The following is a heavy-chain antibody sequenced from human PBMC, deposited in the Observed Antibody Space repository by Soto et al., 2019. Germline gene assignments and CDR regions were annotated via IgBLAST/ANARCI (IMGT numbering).Heavy chain of an antibody. Sequence: SVKVSCKAPGGTLSTYIISWVRQAPGQGLEWMGRIIPIPDITNYAQKFQGRVTVTADRSTSTAYMELTSLKSEDTAVYYCARDRITTRGDAFDLWGQGTMVTVSS. CDR3: ARDRITTRGDAFDL. CDR2: IIPIPDIT. CDR1: GGTLSTYI. J-gene: IGHJ3*01. V-gene: IGHV1-69*04. D-gene: IGHD3-3*01.